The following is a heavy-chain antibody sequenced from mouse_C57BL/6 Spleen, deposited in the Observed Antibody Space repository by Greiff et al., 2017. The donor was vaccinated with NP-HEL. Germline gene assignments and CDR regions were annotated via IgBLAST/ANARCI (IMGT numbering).Heavy chain of an antibody. J-gene: IGHJ4*01. Sequence: QVQLKESGPGLVQPSQCLSITCTASGFSLTSYGVHWVRQSPGKGLEWLGVIWSGGSTDYYAAFITRLSISKDNSKSQVFIKMSSLQADDAAVYYCATGDDGYAMDYWGQGTSVTVSS. CDR3: ATGDDGYAMDY. CDR2: IWSGGST. V-gene: IGHV2-2*01. CDR1: GFSLTSYG. D-gene: IGHD2-12*01.